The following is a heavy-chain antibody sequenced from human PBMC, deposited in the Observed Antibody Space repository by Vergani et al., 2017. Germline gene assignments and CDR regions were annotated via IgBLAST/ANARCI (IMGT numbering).Heavy chain of an antibody. V-gene: IGHV1-46*02. CDR1: GGTFDTHA. CDR2: INPSGGST. CDR3: TRGWYYDSIAYWAY. D-gene: IGHD3-22*01. Sequence: QVQLVQSGAEVQKPESSVKVSCRASGGTFDTHAFSWVRQAPGQGLEWMGIINPSGGSTSYAQKFQGRVTMTRDTSTSTVYMELSSLRSEDTAVYYCTRGWYYDSIAYWAYWGQGTLVTVSS. J-gene: IGHJ4*02.